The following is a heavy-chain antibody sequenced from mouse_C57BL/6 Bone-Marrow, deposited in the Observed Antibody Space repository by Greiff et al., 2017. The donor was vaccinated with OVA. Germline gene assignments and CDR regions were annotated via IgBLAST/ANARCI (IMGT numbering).Heavy chain of an antibody. V-gene: IGHV7-3*01. CDR3: ARTLWYFDV. Sequence: DVMLVESGGGLVQPGGSLSLSCAASGFTFTDYYMSWVRQPPGKALEWLGFIRNKANGYTTEYSASVKGRFTISRDNSQSILYLQMNALRAEDSATYYCARTLWYFDVWGTGTTVTVSS. CDR1: GFTFTDYY. J-gene: IGHJ1*03. CDR2: IRNKANGYTT.